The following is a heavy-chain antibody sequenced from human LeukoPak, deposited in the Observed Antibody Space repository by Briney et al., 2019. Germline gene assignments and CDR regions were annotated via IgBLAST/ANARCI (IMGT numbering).Heavy chain of an antibody. V-gene: IGHV4-61*02. CDR2: ISSSGST. CDR3: ARGPYSYDSSGAFDI. Sequence: PSETLSLTCTVSGDSISSGDYYWSWIRQPPGKGLEWIGRISSSGSTNDNPSLKSRVTISVDTSKNQFSLKLSSVTAADTAVYFCARGPYSYDSSGAFDIWGQGTMVTVSS. CDR1: GDSISSGDYY. D-gene: IGHD3-22*01. J-gene: IGHJ3*02.